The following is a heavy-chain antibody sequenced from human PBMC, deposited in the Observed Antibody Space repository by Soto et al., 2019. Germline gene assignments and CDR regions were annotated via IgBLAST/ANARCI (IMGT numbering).Heavy chain of an antibody. D-gene: IGHD6-25*01. Sequence: QVQLQESGPGLVKPSETLSLTCTVSGGSISSYYWSWIRQPPGKGLEWIGYIYYSGSTNYNPSLKSRVTISVDTSKNQFSLKLSSVTAADTAVYYCARPHGGSSGWDNWFDPWGQGILVTVSS. CDR3: ARPHGGSSGWDNWFDP. CDR1: GGSISSYY. CDR2: IYYSGST. J-gene: IGHJ5*02. V-gene: IGHV4-59*01.